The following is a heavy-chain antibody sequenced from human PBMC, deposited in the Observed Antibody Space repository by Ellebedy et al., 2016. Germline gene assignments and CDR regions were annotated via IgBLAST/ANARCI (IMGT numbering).Heavy chain of an antibody. CDR2: INEGGTER. CDR3: ARPSWTDSYKHAFDV. Sequence: GGSLRLSXAASGFAFSKFWMTWVRQAPGKGLEWVANINEGGTERYYVDSVKDRFTISRDNAKNSLDLQMNSLRAEDTAMYYCARPSWTDSYKHAFDVWGKGTLVTVSS. V-gene: IGHV3-7*03. J-gene: IGHJ3*01. D-gene: IGHD3/OR15-3a*01. CDR1: GFAFSKFW.